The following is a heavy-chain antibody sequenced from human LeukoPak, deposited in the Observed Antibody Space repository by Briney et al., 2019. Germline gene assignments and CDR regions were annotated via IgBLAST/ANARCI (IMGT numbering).Heavy chain of an antibody. CDR3: ARGYCSGGSCYSYYYYNYMDV. CDR2: IFYSGTT. CDR1: GGSISSYY. Sequence: SETLSLTCTVSGGSISSYYWSWIRQPPGKGLEWIGFIFYSGTTNYNPSLKSRVTISVDTSKNQFSLKLSSVTAADTAVYYCARGYCSGGSCYSYYYYNYMDVWGKGTTVTVSS. J-gene: IGHJ6*03. V-gene: IGHV4-59*12. D-gene: IGHD2-15*01.